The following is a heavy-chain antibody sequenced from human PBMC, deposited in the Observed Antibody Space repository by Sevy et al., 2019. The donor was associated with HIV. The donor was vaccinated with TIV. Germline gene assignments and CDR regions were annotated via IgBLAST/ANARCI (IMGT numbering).Heavy chain of an antibody. V-gene: IGHV5-51*01. D-gene: IGHD3-10*01. CDR1: GYSFTSYW. Sequence: GESLKISCKGSGYSFTSYWIGWVRQMPGKGLEWMGIIYPGDSDTRYSPSFQGQVTISADKSISTAYLQWSSLKASDTAMYYCAGRGISPLYDGSGSHDAFDIWGQGTMVTVSS. J-gene: IGHJ3*02. CDR2: IYPGDSDT. CDR3: AGRGISPLYDGSGSHDAFDI.